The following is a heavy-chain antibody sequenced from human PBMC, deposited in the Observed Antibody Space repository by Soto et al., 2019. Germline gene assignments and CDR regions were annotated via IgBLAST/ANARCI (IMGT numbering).Heavy chain of an antibody. J-gene: IGHJ6*02. CDR3: AKDYCSSTSCYWPLYYGMDV. D-gene: IGHD2-2*01. Sequence: ASVKVSCKASGGTFSSYAISWVRQAPGQGLEWMGGIIPIFGTANYAQKFQGRVTITADESTSTAYMELSSLRSEDTAVYYCAKDYCSSTSCYWPLYYGMDVWGQGTTVTVSS. CDR2: IIPIFGTA. V-gene: IGHV1-69*13. CDR1: GGTFSSYA.